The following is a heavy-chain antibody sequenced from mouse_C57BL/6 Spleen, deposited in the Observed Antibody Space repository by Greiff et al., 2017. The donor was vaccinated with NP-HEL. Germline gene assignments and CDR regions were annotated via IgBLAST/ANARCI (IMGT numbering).Heavy chain of an antibody. J-gene: IGHJ1*03. CDR3: ARQGITTVVAVYWYFDV. CDR2: ISSGSSTI. D-gene: IGHD1-1*01. CDR1: GFTFSDYG. V-gene: IGHV5-17*01. Sequence: DVKLVESGGGLVKPGGSLKLSCAASGFTFSDYGMHWVRQAPEKGLEWVAYISSGSSTIYYADTVKGRFTISRDNAKNTLFLQMTSLRSEDTAMYYCARQGITTVVAVYWYFDVWGTGTTVTVSS.